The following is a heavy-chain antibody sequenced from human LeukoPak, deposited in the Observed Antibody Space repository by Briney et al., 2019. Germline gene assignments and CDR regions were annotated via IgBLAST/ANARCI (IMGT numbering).Heavy chain of an antibody. V-gene: IGHV4-61*02. CDR3: ASGDYDSSGLGAFDI. D-gene: IGHD3-22*01. CDR2: IYTNGNT. CDR1: SGSISSHDYF. Sequence: SETLSLTCTVSSGSISSHDYFWTWIRQPAGKGLEWIGRIYTNGNTNYNPSLKSRVTISVDTSKNQFSLELSSVTAADTAVYYCASGDYDSSGLGAFDIWGQGTMVTVSS. J-gene: IGHJ3*02.